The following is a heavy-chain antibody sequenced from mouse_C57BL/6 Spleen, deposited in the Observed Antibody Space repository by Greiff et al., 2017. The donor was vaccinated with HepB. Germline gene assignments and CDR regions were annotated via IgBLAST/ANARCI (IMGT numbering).Heavy chain of an antibody. CDR3: ARKLRGNYYAMDY. CDR1: GFNIKNTY. Sequence: EVQGVESVAELVRPGASVKLSCTASGFNIKNTYMHWVKQRPEQGLEWIGRIDPANGNTKYAPKFQGKATITADTSSNTAYLQLSSLTSEDTAIYYCARKLRGNYYAMDYWGQGTSVTVSS. V-gene: IGHV14-3*01. J-gene: IGHJ4*01. CDR2: IDPANGNT.